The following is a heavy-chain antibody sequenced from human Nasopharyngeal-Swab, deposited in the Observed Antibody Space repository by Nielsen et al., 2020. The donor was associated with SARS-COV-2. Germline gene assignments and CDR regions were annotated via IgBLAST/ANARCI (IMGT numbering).Heavy chain of an antibody. J-gene: IGHJ5*02. Sequence: LSLTCAASGFTFSSYGMHWVRQAPGKGLEWVAVIWYDGSNEYYADSVKGRFTISRDNSKNTLYLQMNSLRVEDTAVYYCARERVAWIVVVVAGREFDPWGQGTLVTVSS. V-gene: IGHV3-33*01. CDR2: IWYDGSNE. CDR3: ARERVAWIVVVVAGREFDP. D-gene: IGHD2-15*01. CDR1: GFTFSSYG.